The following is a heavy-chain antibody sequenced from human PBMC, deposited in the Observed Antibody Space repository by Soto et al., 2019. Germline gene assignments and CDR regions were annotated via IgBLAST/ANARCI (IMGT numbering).Heavy chain of an antibody. D-gene: IGHD1-7*01. J-gene: IGHJ4*02. V-gene: IGHV3-23*01. CDR3: AKDRLGTTPYIFAY. CDR1: GFTFSSYA. Sequence: EVQLLESGGGLVQPGGSLRLSCAASGFTFSSYAMSWVRQAPGKGLEWVSGISGSGGTTYYADSVKGRFTISRDNSKNTLYLQMNSPRAEDTAVYYCAKDRLGTTPYIFAYWGQGTLVTVSS. CDR2: ISGSGGTT.